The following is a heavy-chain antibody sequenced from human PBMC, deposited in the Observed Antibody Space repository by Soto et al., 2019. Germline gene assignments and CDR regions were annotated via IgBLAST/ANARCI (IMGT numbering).Heavy chain of an antibody. D-gene: IGHD3-3*01. CDR1: GYTFTSYD. J-gene: IGHJ6*02. Sequence: GASVKVSCKASGYTFTSYDINWVRQATGQGLEWMGWMNPNSGNTGYAQKFQGRVTMTRNTSISTAYMELSSLRSEDTAVYYCARGHQGYYDFWSGYYYYYYYYGMDVWGQGTTVTV. CDR2: MNPNSGNT. CDR3: ARGHQGYYDFWSGYYYYYYYYGMDV. V-gene: IGHV1-8*01.